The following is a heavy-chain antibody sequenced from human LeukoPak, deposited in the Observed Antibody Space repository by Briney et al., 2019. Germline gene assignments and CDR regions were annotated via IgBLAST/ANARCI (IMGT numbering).Heavy chain of an antibody. CDR2: IYTSGST. CDR1: DTSINTYY. Sequence: PSETLSLTCTVSDTSINTYYWSWIRQPAGKGLEWIGRIYTSGSTNYNPSLKSRLSMSVDTSKNQFSLKLSSVTAADTAVYYCARNYYGSGSSYYFDYWGQGTLVTVSS. V-gene: IGHV4-4*07. D-gene: IGHD3-10*01. CDR3: ARNYYGSGSSYYFDY. J-gene: IGHJ4*02.